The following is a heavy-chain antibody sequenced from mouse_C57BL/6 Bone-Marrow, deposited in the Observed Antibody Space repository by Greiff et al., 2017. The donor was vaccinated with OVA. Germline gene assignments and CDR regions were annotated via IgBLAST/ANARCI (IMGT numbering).Heavy chain of an antibody. CDR3: ARELRFYYFDY. D-gene: IGHD1-1*01. Sequence: DVMLVESGPGMVKPSQSLSLTCTVTGYSITSGYDWHWIRHFPGNQLEWMGYISYSGSTNYNPSLKSRISITHDTSKNHFFLKLNSVTTEDTATYYCARELRFYYFDYWGQGTTLTVSS. J-gene: IGHJ2*01. V-gene: IGHV3-1*01. CDR2: ISYSGST. CDR1: GYSITSGYD.